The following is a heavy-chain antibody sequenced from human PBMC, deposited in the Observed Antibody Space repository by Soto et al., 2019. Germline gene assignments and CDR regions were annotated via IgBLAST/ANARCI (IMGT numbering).Heavy chain of an antibody. J-gene: IGHJ3*02. CDR1: GFTFSSYS. CDR2: ISSSSYI. Sequence: GGSLRLSCAASGFTFSSYSMNWVRQAPGKGLEWVSSISSSSYIYYADSVKGRFTISRDNAKNSLYLQMNSLRAEDTAVYYCARDQRGSSGYYYDAFDIWGQGTMVTVSS. CDR3: ARDQRGSSGYYYDAFDI. D-gene: IGHD3-22*01. V-gene: IGHV3-21*01.